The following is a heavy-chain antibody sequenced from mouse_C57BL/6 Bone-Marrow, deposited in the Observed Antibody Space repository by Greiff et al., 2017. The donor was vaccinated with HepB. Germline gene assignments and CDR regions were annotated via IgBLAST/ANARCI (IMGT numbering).Heavy chain of an antibody. CDR2: IYPRDGST. CDR1: GYTFTSYD. Sequence: VQLRKSGPELVKPGASVKLSCKASGYTFTSYDINWGKQRPGQGLEWIGWIYPRDGSTKYNEKFKGKATLTVDTSSSTAYMELHSLTSEDSAVYFCAREEGGYWGQGTTLTVSS. V-gene: IGHV1-85*01. CDR3: AREEGGY. J-gene: IGHJ2*01.